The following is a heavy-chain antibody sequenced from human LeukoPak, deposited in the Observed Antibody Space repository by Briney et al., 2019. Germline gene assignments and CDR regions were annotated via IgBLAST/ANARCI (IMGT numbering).Heavy chain of an antibody. D-gene: IGHD1-26*01. J-gene: IGHJ4*02. CDR1: GYTFTSYD. V-gene: IGHV1-8*03. Sequence: ASVKVSCKASGYTFTSYDINWVRQATGQGLEWMGWMNPNSGNTGYAQKFQGRVTITRNTSISTAYMELSRLRSDDTAVYYCARDFLSGIVGATTIDYWGQGTLVTVSS. CDR2: MNPNSGNT. CDR3: ARDFLSGIVGATTIDY.